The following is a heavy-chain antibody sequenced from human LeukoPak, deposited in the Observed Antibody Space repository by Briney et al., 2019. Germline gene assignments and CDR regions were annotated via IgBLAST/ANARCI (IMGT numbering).Heavy chain of an antibody. CDR2: IFHGGST. CDR1: GGSISSSNW. V-gene: IGHV4-4*02. Sequence: ASETLSLTCTVSGGSISSSNWWNWVRQPPGKGLEWIGEIFHGGSTNYNPSLRSRVTISVDKSENQFSLKMNSVTAADTAVYYCARAGPRIDYWGQGTLVTVSS. CDR3: ARAGPRIDY. J-gene: IGHJ4*02.